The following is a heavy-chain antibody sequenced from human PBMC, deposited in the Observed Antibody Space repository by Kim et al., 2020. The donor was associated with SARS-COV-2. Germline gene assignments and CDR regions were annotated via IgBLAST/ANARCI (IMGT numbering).Heavy chain of an antibody. D-gene: IGHD3-3*01. Sequence: SETLSLTCAVYGGSFSGYYWSWIRQPPGKGLEWIGEINHSGSTNYNPSLKSRVTISVDTSKNQFSLKLSSVTAADTAVYYCARDFWSGYYTGGHYYYY. J-gene: IGHJ6*03. CDR1: GGSFSGYY. CDR2: INHSGST. CDR3: ARDFWSGYYTGGHYYYY. V-gene: IGHV4-34*01.